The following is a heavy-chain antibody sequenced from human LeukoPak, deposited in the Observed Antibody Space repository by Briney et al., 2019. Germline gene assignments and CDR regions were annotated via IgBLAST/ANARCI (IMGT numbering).Heavy chain of an antibody. J-gene: IGHJ4*02. D-gene: IGHD6-13*01. CDR2: IIPIFGTA. CDR3: AATAAAGTATLNY. V-gene: IGHV1-69*13. Sequence: PVKVSCKASGGTFSSYAISWVRQAPGQGLEWMGGIIPIFGTANYAQKFQGRVTITADESTSIAYMELSSLRSEDTAVYYCAATAAAGTATLNYWGQGTLVTVSS. CDR1: GGTFSSYA.